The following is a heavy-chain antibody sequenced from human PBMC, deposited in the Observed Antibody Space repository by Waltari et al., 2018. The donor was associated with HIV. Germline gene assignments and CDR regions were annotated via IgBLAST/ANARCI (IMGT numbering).Heavy chain of an antibody. Sequence: DVQLVESGGGLVKPGGSLRPACAGSRFSFSSYSMNWVRQAPGKGLEWVSSISRDSRYIYYADSVKGRFTISRDNARNSLFLQMNSLRADDTAVYYCVRGGEGTYGDYWGQGTLVTVSS. CDR2: ISRDSRYI. D-gene: IGHD3-16*01. J-gene: IGHJ4*02. CDR3: VRGGEGTYGDY. CDR1: RFSFSSYS. V-gene: IGHV3-21*01.